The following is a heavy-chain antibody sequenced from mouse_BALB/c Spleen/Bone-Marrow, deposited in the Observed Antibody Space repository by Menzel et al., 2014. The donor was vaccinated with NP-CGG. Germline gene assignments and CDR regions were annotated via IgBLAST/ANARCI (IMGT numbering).Heavy chain of an antibody. Sequence: EVQLQQSGAELVKPGASVKLSCTASGFNIKDTYMHWVKQRPEQGLEWIGRVDPANGNTKYDPKFQGKATITADTSSNTAYLQLSGLTSEDTAVHYCARYRLGTYFDYWGQGTTLTVSS. V-gene: IGHV14-3*02. J-gene: IGHJ2*01. CDR2: VDPANGNT. CDR1: GFNIKDTY. D-gene: IGHD2-14*01. CDR3: ARYRLGTYFDY.